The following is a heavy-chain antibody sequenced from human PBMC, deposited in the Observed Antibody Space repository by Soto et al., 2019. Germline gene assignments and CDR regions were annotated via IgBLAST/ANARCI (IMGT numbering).Heavy chain of an antibody. V-gene: IGHV4-34*01. Sequence: QVQLQQWGAGLLKPSETLSLTCAVYGGSFSGYYWSWIRQPPGKGLEWIWEIDHSGSTNYNPSLKSRVTISVDTSKNQFSLKLSSVTAADTAVYYCARGLQSGKRWLHIIAGYWFDPWGQGTLVTVSS. CDR3: ARGLQSGKRWLHIIAGYWFDP. CDR2: IDHSGST. D-gene: IGHD5-12*01. J-gene: IGHJ5*02. CDR1: GGSFSGYY.